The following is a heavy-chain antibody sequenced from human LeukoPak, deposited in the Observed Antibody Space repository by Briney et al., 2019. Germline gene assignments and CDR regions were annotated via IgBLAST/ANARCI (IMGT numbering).Heavy chain of an antibody. Sequence: SETLSLTCSVSGGSISTYYWSWIRQPAGRGLEWIAQIHTSGSTNFNPSLKSRVSISMDTPNNQFSLMISSVTAADTAIYYCAGRGLSTGWTFDYWGHGTLVTVSS. J-gene: IGHJ4*01. CDR2: IHTSGST. V-gene: IGHV4-4*07. CDR1: GGSISTYY. CDR3: AGRGLSTGWTFDY. D-gene: IGHD6-19*01.